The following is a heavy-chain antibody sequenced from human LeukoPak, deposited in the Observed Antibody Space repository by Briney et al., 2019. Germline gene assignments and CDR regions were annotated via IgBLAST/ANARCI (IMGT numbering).Heavy chain of an antibody. CDR2: INPSGGSA. CDR1: GYTFTTYY. CDR3: ARALMGVLDSRLFRFDP. D-gene: IGHD3-3*02. J-gene: IGHJ5*02. Sequence: GASVKVSCKASGYTFTTYYMHWVRQAPGQGLEWMGVINPSGGSASYAQKFQGRITMTRDTSTSTVYVELSSLRSEDTAVYYCARALMGVLDSRLFRFDPWGQGTLVTVSS. V-gene: IGHV1-46*01.